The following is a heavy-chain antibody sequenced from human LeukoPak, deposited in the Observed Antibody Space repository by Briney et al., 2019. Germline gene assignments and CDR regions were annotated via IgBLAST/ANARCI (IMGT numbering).Heavy chain of an antibody. CDR3: ARDYHDSNGYDSNAFDN. V-gene: IGHV3-74*01. CDR2: IKSDGSIT. D-gene: IGHD3-22*01. J-gene: IGHJ4*02. Sequence: PGGSLRLSCEASGFTFCSYWMHWVRRAPGNGLMWVSRIKSDGSITTYADPVKGRFTISRDNAKNTLYLQMNSLRAEDTALYYCARDYHDSNGYDSNAFDNWGQGTLVTVSS. CDR1: GFTFCSYW.